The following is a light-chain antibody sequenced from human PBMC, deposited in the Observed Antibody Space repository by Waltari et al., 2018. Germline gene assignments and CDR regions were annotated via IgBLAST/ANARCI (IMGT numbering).Light chain of an antibody. V-gene: IGKV1-33*01. J-gene: IGKJ2*01. Sequence: DIQMTQSPSSLSASVGDRVTIPCQASQAISNYLNWDQQKPGKAPKLLIYDASSLEIGVPSRFSGGGSGTDFTLSISSLQPEDVATYYCQQYDHLPRSFGQGTKVDIK. CDR2: DAS. CDR3: QQYDHLPRS. CDR1: QAISNY.